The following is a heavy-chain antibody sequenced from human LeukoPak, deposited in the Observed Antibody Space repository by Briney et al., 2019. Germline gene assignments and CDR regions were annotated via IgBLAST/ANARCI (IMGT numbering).Heavy chain of an antibody. D-gene: IGHD2-15*01. CDR3: ARENGVVVAATGFDY. CDR1: GFTFSSYA. V-gene: IGHV3-30-3*01. CDR2: ISYDGSNK. Sequence: GGSLRLSCAASGFTFSSYAMHWVRQAPGKGLEWVAVISYDGSNKYYADSVKGRFTISRDNSKNTLYLQMNSLRAEDTAVYYCARENGVVVAATGFDYWGQGTLATVSS. J-gene: IGHJ4*02.